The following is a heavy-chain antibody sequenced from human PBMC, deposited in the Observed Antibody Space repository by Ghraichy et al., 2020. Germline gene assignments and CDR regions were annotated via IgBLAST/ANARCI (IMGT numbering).Heavy chain of an antibody. CDR3: ARGDYGGNSLRAFDI. CDR2: INHSGST. Sequence: SETLSLTCAVYGGSFSGYYWSWIRQPPGKGLEWIGEINHSGSTNYNPSLKSRVTISVDTSKNQFSLKLSSVTAADTAVYNCARGDYGGNSLRAFDIWGQGTMVTVSS. J-gene: IGHJ3*02. CDR1: GGSFSGYY. V-gene: IGHV4-34*01. D-gene: IGHD4-23*01.